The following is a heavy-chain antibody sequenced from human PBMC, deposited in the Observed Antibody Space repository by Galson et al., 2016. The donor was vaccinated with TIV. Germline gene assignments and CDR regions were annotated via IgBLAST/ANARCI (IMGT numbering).Heavy chain of an antibody. CDR3: ARRRARKGEYFDS. Sequence: LSLTCTVSGGSITSYYWTWIRQPPGRGLEWIGSIFYTGSAYYNPSLESRVTISVDTSKNRFSLRLTSVTAADTAVYYCARRRARKGEYFDSWGLGTLVTVSA. V-gene: IGHV4-59*01. CDR1: GGSITSYY. J-gene: IGHJ4*02. D-gene: IGHD1-14*01. CDR2: IFYTGSA.